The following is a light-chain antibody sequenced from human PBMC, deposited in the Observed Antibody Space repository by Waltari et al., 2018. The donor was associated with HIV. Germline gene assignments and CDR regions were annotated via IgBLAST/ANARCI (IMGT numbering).Light chain of an antibody. V-gene: IGLV1-44*01. Sequence: QSLLTQPPPASGTPGQRVTLSCSGRNSNIGSNSVNWSQPVPGTAPKRLIYSNKQRPSGVPDRFSGSKSGNSATLGISGLRSEDEADYYCAAWDDSRNGEVIFGGGTKLTVL. CDR1: NSNIGSNS. CDR3: AAWDDSRNGEVI. CDR2: SNK. J-gene: IGLJ2*01.